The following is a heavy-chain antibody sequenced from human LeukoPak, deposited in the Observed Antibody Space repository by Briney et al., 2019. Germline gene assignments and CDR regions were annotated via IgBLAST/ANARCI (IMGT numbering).Heavy chain of an antibody. CDR1: GGSISSGGYY. D-gene: IGHD5-18*01. V-gene: IGHV4-31*03. CDR2: IYYSGST. Sequence: SETLSLTCTVSGGSISSGGYYWSWLRQHPGKGLEWIGYIYYSGSTYYNPSLKSRVTISVDTSKNQFSLKLSSVTAADTAVYYCARGGSYGNHDYWGQGTLVTVSS. CDR3: ARGGSYGNHDY. J-gene: IGHJ4*02.